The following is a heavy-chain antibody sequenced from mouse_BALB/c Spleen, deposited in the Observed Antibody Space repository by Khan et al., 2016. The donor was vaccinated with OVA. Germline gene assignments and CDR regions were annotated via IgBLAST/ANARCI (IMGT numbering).Heavy chain of an antibody. D-gene: IGHD1-1*01. CDR2: ISYSGGT. Sequence: EVQLQESGPGLVKPSQSLSLTCTVTGYSITSGYAWNWIRHFAENKLELMGFISYSGGTSYHPSLKGRISITRDTSRNQSYLQLNTVTTEDTATYYCARGNYYGYYFDYWGQGTTLTVFS. V-gene: IGHV3-2*02. J-gene: IGHJ2*01. CDR1: GYSITSGYA. CDR3: ARGNYYGYYFDY.